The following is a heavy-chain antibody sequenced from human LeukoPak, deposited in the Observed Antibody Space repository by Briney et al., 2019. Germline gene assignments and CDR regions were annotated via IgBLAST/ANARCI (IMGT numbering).Heavy chain of an antibody. CDR2: ISYDGSNK. CDR3: ARAPSLASYYFDY. J-gene: IGHJ4*02. Sequence: GGSLRLSCAASGFTLSSYGMHWVRQAPGKGLEWVAVISYDGSNKYYADSVKGRFTISRDNSKNTLYLQMNSLRAEDTAVYYCARAPSLASYYFDYWGQGTLVTVSS. V-gene: IGHV3-33*05. CDR1: GFTLSSYG.